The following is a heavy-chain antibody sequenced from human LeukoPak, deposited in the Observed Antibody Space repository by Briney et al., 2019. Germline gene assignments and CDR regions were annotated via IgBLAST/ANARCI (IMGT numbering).Heavy chain of an antibody. V-gene: IGHV1-8*01. J-gene: IGHJ5*02. Sequence: GASVKVSCKASGYTFTSYDINWVRQATGQGLEWMGWMNPNSGNTGYAQKFQGRVTITRNTSISTAYMELSSLRSEDTAVYYCARAHGDYDVGWFDPWGQGTLVTVSS. CDR1: GYTFTSYD. D-gene: IGHD4-17*01. CDR3: ARAHGDYDVGWFDP. CDR2: MNPNSGNT.